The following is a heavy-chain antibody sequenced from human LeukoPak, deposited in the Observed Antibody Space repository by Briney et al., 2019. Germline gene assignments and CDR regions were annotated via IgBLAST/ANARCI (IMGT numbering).Heavy chain of an antibody. Sequence: ASVKVSCKASGYTFTSCDINWVRQATGQGLEWMGWMNPNSGNTGYAQKFQGRVTITRNTSISTAYMELSSLRSEDTAVYYCARGRYCSSTSCYTKGVDYWGQGTLVTVSP. J-gene: IGHJ4*02. CDR3: ARGRYCSSTSCYTKGVDY. D-gene: IGHD2-2*02. CDR1: GYTFTSCD. CDR2: MNPNSGNT. V-gene: IGHV1-8*03.